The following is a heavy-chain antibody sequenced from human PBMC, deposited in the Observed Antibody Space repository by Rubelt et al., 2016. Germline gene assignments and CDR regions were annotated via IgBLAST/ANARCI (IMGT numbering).Heavy chain of an antibody. V-gene: IGHV3-74*01. CDR1: VFTFSSYS. D-gene: IGHD6-13*01. Sequence: GSLRLSCEASVFTFSSYSMLWVRQDPGKGLVWVSRINGDGSSTSYADSVKDRFTISRDNAKNTLYLQMNSLRAEDTAVYYCARDDSNSRVVDFDYWGQGTLVTVSS. CDR3: ARDDSNSRVVDFDY. CDR2: INGDGSST. J-gene: IGHJ4*02.